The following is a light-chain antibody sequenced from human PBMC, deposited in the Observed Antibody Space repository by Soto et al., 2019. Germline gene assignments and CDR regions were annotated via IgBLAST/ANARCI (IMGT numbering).Light chain of an antibody. Sequence: QSALAQPPSASGSPGQSVTISCTGTKGDIGVYDFVSWYQHHPGKAPRLIIYEVVQRPSGVPDRFSGSKSGNTASLTVSGLQAADEADYFCKSYAGSNTYVFGRGTKVTVL. V-gene: IGLV2-8*01. CDR3: KSYAGSNTYV. J-gene: IGLJ1*01. CDR2: EVV. CDR1: KGDIGVYDF.